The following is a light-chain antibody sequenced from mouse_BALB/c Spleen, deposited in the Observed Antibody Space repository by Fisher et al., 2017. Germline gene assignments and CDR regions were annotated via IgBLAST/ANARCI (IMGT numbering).Light chain of an antibody. CDR1: SSISY. V-gene: IGKV4-68*01. CDR2: LTS. Sequence: IVLTQSPAIMSASPGEKVTMTCSASSSISYMYWYQQKPRSSPKPWIYLTSNLASGVPARFSGSGSGTSYSLTISRMEAEDAATYYCQQWSSNPPTFGGGTKLEIK. J-gene: IGKJ2*01. CDR3: QQWSSNPPT.